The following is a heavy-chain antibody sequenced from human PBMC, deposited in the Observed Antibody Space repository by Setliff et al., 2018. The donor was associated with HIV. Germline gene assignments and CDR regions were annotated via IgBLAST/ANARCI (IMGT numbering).Heavy chain of an antibody. CDR3: TRGPARRYPGSTVYGL. V-gene: IGHV4-34*01. CDR2: INDSGDT. CDR1: GGPLSGYC. J-gene: IGHJ1*01. D-gene: IGHD1-26*01. Sequence: SETLSLTCGLYGGPLSGYCWTWIRQSPEKGLEWIGEINDSGDTEYNPSLMSRLSMSVEKSKNEFSLKVTSLTAADTAVYFCTRGPARRYPGSTVYGLWGQGTPVTVSS.